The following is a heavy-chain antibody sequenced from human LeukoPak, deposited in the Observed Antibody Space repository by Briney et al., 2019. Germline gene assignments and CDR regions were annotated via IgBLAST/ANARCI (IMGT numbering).Heavy chain of an antibody. CDR3: ARSHRHDYGDYVLFDY. Sequence: PSETLSLTCTVSGGSISSYYWSWIRQPPGKGLEWIGYIYYSGSTNYNPSLKSRVTISVDTSKNQFSLKLSSVTAADTAVYYCARSHRHDYGDYVLFDYWGQGTLVTVSS. D-gene: IGHD4-17*01. V-gene: IGHV4-59*01. J-gene: IGHJ4*02. CDR1: GGSISSYY. CDR2: IYYSGST.